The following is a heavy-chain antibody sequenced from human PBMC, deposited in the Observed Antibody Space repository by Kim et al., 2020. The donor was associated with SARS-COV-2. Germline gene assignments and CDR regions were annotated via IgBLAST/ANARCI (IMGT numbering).Heavy chain of an antibody. CDR3: ARGSIAVAGTDPLDY. V-gene: IGHV5-10-1*01. CDR1: GYSFTSYW. Sequence: GESLKISCKGSGYSFTSYWISWVRQMPGKGLEWMGRIDPSDSYTNYSPSFQGHVTISADKSISTAYLQWSGLKASDTAMYYCARGSIAVAGTDPLDYWGQGTLVTVSS. J-gene: IGHJ4*02. D-gene: IGHD6-19*01. CDR2: IDPSDSYT.